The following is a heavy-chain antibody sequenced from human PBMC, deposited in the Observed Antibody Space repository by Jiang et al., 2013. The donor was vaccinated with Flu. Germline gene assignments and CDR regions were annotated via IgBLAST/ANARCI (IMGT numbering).Heavy chain of an antibody. J-gene: IGHJ6*02. CDR1: GYRFTNYW. Sequence: GAEVKKPGESLKISCKDSGYRFTNYWFGWVRQMPGKGLEWMGIIYAGDSNTKYSPSFQGQVTISADTSISTAYLQRSGLKASDTAMYYCTRALNGNYRWDVWGQGTTVTVSS. V-gene: IGHV5-51*03. D-gene: IGHD1-7*01. CDR2: IYAGDSNT. CDR3: TRALNGNYRWDV.